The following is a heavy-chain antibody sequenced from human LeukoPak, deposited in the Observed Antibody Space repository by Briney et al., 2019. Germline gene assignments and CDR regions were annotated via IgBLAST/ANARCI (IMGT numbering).Heavy chain of an antibody. CDR1: NGSISSDTYF. J-gene: IGHJ4*02. Sequence: SETLSLTCTVSNGSISSDTYFWSWIRQPAGKGLEWIGRMSSSGISTHSPSLKSRVTISVDTSKNQFSLKLSSVTAADTAVYYCARRSYYGSADYWGQGTLVTVSS. D-gene: IGHD3-10*01. CDR2: MSSSGIS. CDR3: ARRSYYGSADY. V-gene: IGHV4-61*02.